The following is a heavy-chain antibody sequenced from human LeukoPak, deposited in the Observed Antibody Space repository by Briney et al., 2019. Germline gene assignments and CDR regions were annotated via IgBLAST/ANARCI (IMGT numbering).Heavy chain of an antibody. CDR3: ARSDNTYWYYYYSLDV. D-gene: IGHD2-8*02. CDR1: GYPFTSYE. CDR2: MNPNNDET. J-gene: IGHJ6*02. V-gene: IGHV1-8*01. Sequence: ASVKVSCKASGYPFTSYETNWVRQAPGQGLEWLGWMNPNNDETGYEAKFQGRVAMTMNTSINTAYMELSGLRSEDTAVYYCARSDNTYWYYYYSLDVWGQGTTVTVSS.